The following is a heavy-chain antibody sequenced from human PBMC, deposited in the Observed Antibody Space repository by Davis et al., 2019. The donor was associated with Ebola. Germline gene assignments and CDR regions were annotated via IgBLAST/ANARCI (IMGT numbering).Heavy chain of an antibody. J-gene: IGHJ6*02. CDR1: GVSICRGDYY. CDR3: ARGGDDILTGYLQNYYYYGMDV. V-gene: IGHV4-30-4*01. CDR2: IYSSART. Sequence: LRLSCTVSGVSICRGDYYRSWIRQPPRKGLDWLWYIYSSARTYYNPSLKSRVTISVDTSKNQFSLKLSTVTAADTAVYYCARGGDDILTGYLQNYYYYGMDVWGQGTTVTVSS. D-gene: IGHD3-9*01.